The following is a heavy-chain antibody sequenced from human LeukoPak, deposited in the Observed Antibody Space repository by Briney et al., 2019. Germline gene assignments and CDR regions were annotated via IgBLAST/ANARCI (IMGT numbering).Heavy chain of an antibody. CDR1: GYSITEGFS. Sequence: PSETLSLTCAVSGYSITEGFSWGWIRQPPGQGLEWIASISYYGSTYSKSTLQSRLTISRDTSKNEFSLRLTSVTATDTAVYYRARVGAIPGIDPWGQGTPVTVSS. V-gene: IGHV4-38-2*01. D-gene: IGHD3-16*01. CDR2: ISYYGST. J-gene: IGHJ5*02. CDR3: ARVGAIPGIDP.